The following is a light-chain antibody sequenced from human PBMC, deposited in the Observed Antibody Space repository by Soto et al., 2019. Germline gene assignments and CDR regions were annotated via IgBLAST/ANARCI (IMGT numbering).Light chain of an antibody. V-gene: IGKV3-11*01. Sequence: EIVLTQSPATLSLSPGERATLSCRASQSVSSYLAWYQQQPGQAPRLLIYDTSKRATGIPARFSGSGSGTDVTLSISSLGPEDFAVYYFHQRTNCPRSFTFGPGTKVDIK. CDR3: HQRTNCPRSFT. CDR2: DTS. J-gene: IGKJ3*01. CDR1: QSVSSY.